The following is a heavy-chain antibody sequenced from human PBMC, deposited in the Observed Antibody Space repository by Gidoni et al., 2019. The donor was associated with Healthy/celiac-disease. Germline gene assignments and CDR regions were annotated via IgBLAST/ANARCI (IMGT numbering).Heavy chain of an antibody. Sequence: QVQLVESGGGVVQPGRSLRLSCAAFGFTFSRDSMHWVRQAPGKGLEWVAFISYDVSNKYYADSVKGRFTISRDNSKNTLYLQMNSLRAEDTAVYYCAREAGLGGDSYWYFDLWGRGTLVTVSS. J-gene: IGHJ2*01. CDR2: ISYDVSNK. D-gene: IGHD4-17*01. CDR3: AREAGLGGDSYWYFDL. CDR1: GFTFSRDS. V-gene: IGHV3-30*01.